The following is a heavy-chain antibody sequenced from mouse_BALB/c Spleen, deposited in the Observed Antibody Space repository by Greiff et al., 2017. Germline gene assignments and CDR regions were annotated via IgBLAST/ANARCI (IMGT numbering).Heavy chain of an antibody. V-gene: IGHV2-9*02. CDR2: IWAGGST. J-gene: IGHJ3*01. CDR1: GFSLTSYG. D-gene: IGHD2-2*01. CDR3: ARDHYGYGEFAY. Sequence: QVQLKESGPGLVAPSQSLSITCTVSGFSLTSYGVHWVRQPPGKGLEWLGVIWAGGSTNYNSALMSRLSISKDNSKSQVFLKMNSLQTDDTAMYYCARDHYGYGEFAYWGQGTLVTVSA.